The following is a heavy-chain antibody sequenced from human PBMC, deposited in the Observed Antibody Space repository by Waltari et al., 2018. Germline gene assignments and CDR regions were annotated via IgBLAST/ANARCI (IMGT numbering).Heavy chain of an antibody. CDR3: VSGGWGFYFDY. D-gene: IGHD7-27*01. CDR1: GFSFSRYS. J-gene: IGHJ4*02. Sequence: EVQLVESGGGLVKPGGSLRLPCGASGFSFSRYSMNWVRQAPGKGLEWVSYISSSTTYIHYADSVKGRFTISRDNAKNSLYLQMNSLRVEDTAVYYCVSGGWGFYFDYWGQGTVVTVSS. V-gene: IGHV3-21*01. CDR2: ISSSTTYI.